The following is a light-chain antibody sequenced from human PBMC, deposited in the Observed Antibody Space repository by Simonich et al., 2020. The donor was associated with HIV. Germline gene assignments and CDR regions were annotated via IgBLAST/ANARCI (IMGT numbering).Light chain of an antibody. CDR1: QSVLYNSNNKNY. J-gene: IGKJ1*01. CDR2: WAS. Sequence: DIVMTQSQDSLAVSLGERATINCKSSQSVLYNSNNKNYLAWYQQKPGQPPKLLIYWASTRESGVPDRFSGSGSGTDFTLTISSLQAEDVAVYYCQQYYSTPPTFGQGTKVEIK. CDR3: QQYYSTPPT. V-gene: IGKV4-1*01.